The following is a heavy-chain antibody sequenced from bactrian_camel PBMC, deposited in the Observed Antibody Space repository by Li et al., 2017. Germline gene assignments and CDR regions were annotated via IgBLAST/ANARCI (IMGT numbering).Heavy chain of an antibody. CDR2: IDRDGPT. Sequence: QVQLVESGGGSVEVGGSLTLSRVASGDTIGRYCLGWFRQIPDREREGVAVIDRDGPTAYADSVKGRFTASSDNAKDMAYLQMNNLKPEDTAMYYCAGSRRVCTDLRIPSQYIYWGQGTQVTVS. CDR3: AGSRRVCTDLRIPSQYIY. D-gene: IGHD2*01. J-gene: IGHJ4*01. CDR1: GDTIGRYC. V-gene: IGHV3S55*01.